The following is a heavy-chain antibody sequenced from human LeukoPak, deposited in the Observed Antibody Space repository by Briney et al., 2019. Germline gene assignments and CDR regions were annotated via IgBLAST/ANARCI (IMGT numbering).Heavy chain of an antibody. CDR3: ARFPLGGYYYFDY. Sequence: SVKVSCKASGGTFSSYAISWVRQAPGQGLEWMGRIIPIFGTANYAQKFQGRVTITTDESTSTAYMELSSLRSEDTAVYHCARFPLGGYYYFDYWGQGTLVTVSS. CDR1: GGTFSSYA. V-gene: IGHV1-69*05. J-gene: IGHJ4*02. CDR2: IIPIFGTA. D-gene: IGHD3-22*01.